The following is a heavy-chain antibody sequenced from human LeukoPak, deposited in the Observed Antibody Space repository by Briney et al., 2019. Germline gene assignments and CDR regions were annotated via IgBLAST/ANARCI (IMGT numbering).Heavy chain of an antibody. D-gene: IGHD6-13*01. J-gene: IGHJ4*02. CDR1: GFIFSNYE. Sequence: GSLRLSCAASGFIFSNYEMNWVRQPPGKGLEWIGSIYYSGSTYYNPSLKSRVTISVDTSKNQFSLKLSSVTAADTAVYYCARRGSWPWSLGYWGQGTLVTVSS. V-gene: IGHV4-39*01. CDR2: IYYSGST. CDR3: ARRGSWPWSLGY.